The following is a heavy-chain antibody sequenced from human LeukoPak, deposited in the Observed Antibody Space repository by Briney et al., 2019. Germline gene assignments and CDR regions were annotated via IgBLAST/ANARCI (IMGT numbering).Heavy chain of an antibody. CDR1: GFPFSSYA. CDR3: AKDSGYYKPFDY. Sequence: GGSLTLSCAASGFPFSSYAMSWVRQAPGKGLEWVSAISGSGGSTYYADSVKGRFTISRDNSKNTLYLQMNSLRAEDTAVYYCAKDSGYYKPFDYWGQGTLVTVSS. CDR2: ISGSGGST. J-gene: IGHJ4*02. D-gene: IGHD3-22*01. V-gene: IGHV3-23*01.